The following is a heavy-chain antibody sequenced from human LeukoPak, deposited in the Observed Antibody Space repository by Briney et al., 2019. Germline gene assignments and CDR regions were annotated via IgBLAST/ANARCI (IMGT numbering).Heavy chain of an antibody. CDR1: GGSITSSNYF. D-gene: IGHD7-27*01. Sequence: SETLSLTCIVSGGSITSSNYFWGWIRQPPGKGLEWIGGFYHSGTIFYSPSLGSRVAISIDTSKNQFSLRLLSVTAADTAVYYCARQGVVPNRAGWYFDLWGRGTLVTVSS. CDR3: ARQGVVPNRAGWYFDL. CDR2: FYHSGTI. J-gene: IGHJ2*01. V-gene: IGHV4-39*01.